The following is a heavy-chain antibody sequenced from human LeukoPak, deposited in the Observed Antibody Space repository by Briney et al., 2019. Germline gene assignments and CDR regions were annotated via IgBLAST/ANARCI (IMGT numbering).Heavy chain of an antibody. D-gene: IGHD1-26*01. V-gene: IGHV1-69*02. Sequence: GASVKVSCKASGGTFSSYTISWVRRAPGQGLEWMGRIIPILGIANYAQKFQGRVTITADKSTSTVYMELSSLRSEDTAVYYCARAEGQWELRYWGQGTLVTASS. CDR2: IIPILGIA. J-gene: IGHJ4*02. CDR1: GGTFSSYT. CDR3: ARAEGQWELRY.